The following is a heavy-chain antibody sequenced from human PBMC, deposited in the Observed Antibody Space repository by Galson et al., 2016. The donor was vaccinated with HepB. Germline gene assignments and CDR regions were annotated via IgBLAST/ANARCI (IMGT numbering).Heavy chain of an antibody. J-gene: IGHJ5*02. CDR2: IYWDDDK. Sequence: PALVKPPQTLTLTCAFSGFSLSTSGVGVGWIRQPPGKALEWLALIYWDDDKRYRPSLKSRLTITKDTSKNQVVFTMTNLDPVDTATYYCAHRREHRRTYNWFDHWGQGTLVTVSS. CDR3: AHRREHRRTYNWFDH. CDR1: GFSLSTSGVG. D-gene: IGHD2-21*01. V-gene: IGHV2-5*02.